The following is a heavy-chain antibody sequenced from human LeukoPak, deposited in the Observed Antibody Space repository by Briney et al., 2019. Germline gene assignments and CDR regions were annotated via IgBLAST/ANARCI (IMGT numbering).Heavy chain of an antibody. J-gene: IGHJ4*02. CDR3: AKDPDERIAVAAH. CDR2: ISYDGSNK. V-gene: IGHV3-30*18. CDR1: GFTFSKSW. D-gene: IGHD6-19*01. Sequence: GGSLRLSCAASGFTFSKSWMTWVRQAPGKGLEWVAVISYDGSNKYYADSVKGRFTISRDNSKNTLYLQMNSLRAEDTAVYYCAKDPDERIAVAAHWGQGTLVTVSS.